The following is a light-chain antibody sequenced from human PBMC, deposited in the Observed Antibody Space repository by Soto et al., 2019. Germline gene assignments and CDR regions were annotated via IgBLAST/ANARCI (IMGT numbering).Light chain of an antibody. V-gene: IGLV2-23*01. CDR3: CSYAGSSTLV. Sequence: QSVLTQPASVSGSPGQSITIFCNGTSSDVGSYSLVSWYQQHPGKAPKLIIYEGSKRPSGVSNRFSGSKSGNTASLTISGLQAEDEADYYCCSYAGSSTLVFGGGTQLTVL. J-gene: IGLJ2*01. CDR1: SSDVGSYSL. CDR2: EGS.